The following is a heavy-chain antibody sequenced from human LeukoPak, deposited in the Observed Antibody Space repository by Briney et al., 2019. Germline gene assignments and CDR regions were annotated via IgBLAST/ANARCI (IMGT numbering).Heavy chain of an antibody. Sequence: SETLSLTCTVSGYSISSGYYWGWIRQPPGKGLEWIANFYSSGSTYYNPSLKSRVTISVDTSKNQFSLKLSSVTAADTAVYYCARITEWNDFDYWGQGTLVTVSS. CDR3: ARITEWNDFDY. CDR1: GYSISSGYY. J-gene: IGHJ4*02. CDR2: FYSSGST. V-gene: IGHV4-38-2*02. D-gene: IGHD1-1*01.